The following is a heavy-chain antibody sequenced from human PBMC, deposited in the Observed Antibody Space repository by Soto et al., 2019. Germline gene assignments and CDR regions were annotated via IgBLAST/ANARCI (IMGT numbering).Heavy chain of an antibody. J-gene: IGHJ5*02. V-gene: IGHV4-4*07. D-gene: IGHD2-2*01. CDR2: IYPTGIT. Sequence: QVQLQESGPGLVKPSETLSLSCTVSGGSFSSHYCNWVRESAGKGLEWIGRIYPTGITTYNPSLKSRLTMSVDTSKNQFSLRLTSMTAADTAVYYCATGRSEVVPGAMDTWGQGTLVTVSS. CDR3: ATGRSEVVPGAMDT. CDR1: GGSFSSHY.